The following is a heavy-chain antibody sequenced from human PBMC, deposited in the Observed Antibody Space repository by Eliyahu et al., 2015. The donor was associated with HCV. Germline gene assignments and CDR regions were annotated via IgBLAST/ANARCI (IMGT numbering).Heavy chain of an antibody. J-gene: IGHJ4*02. D-gene: IGHD3-22*01. CDR1: EFTFNNYW. CDR2: IKQDGSEK. CDR3: ARESSGYYPNYYFDY. Sequence: EVQLVESGGGLVQPEGSLRLSCAASEFTFNNYWMSWVRQAPGKGLEWVANIKQDGSEKYYVGSVKGRFTISRDNAKNSLDLQMNILRAEDTAVYYCARESSGYYPNYYFDYWGQGTLVTVSS. V-gene: IGHV3-7*03.